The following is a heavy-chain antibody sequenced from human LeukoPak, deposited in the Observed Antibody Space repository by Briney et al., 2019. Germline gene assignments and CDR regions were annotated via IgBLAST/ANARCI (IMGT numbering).Heavy chain of an antibody. Sequence: SVKVSCKASGGTFSSYAISWVRQAPGQGLERMGMIIPIPGIGNYAQKFQGRVTITADKSTSTAYMELSSLRSDDTAVYYCARPPQGWLVLGWFDPWGQGTLVTVSS. CDR1: GGTFSSYA. V-gene: IGHV1-69*04. J-gene: IGHJ5*02. CDR3: ARPPQGWLVLGWFDP. D-gene: IGHD6-19*01. CDR2: IIPIPGIG.